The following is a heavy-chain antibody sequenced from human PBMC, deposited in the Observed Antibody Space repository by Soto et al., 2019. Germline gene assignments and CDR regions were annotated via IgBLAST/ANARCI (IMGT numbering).Heavy chain of an antibody. CDR1: GFTFNSYA. CDR3: ALQRYFEAYYYFDY. V-gene: IGHV3-23*01. J-gene: IGHJ4*02. D-gene: IGHD3-9*01. Sequence: GGSLGLSCAASGFTFNSYAMSWVRQAPGKGLEWVSAISGSGGSTYYADSVKGRFTISRDNSKNTLYLQMNSLRAEDTAVYYCALQRYFEAYYYFDYWGQGTLVTVSS. CDR2: ISGSGGST.